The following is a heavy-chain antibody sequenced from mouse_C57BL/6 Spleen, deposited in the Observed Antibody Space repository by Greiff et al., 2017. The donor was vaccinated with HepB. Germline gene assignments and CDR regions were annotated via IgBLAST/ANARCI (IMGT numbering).Heavy chain of an antibody. D-gene: IGHD3-3*01. CDR2: INPGSGGT. CDR3: ARGGGRGAWFAY. J-gene: IGHJ3*01. CDR1: GYAFTNYL. Sequence: QVQLQQSGAELVRPGTSVKVSCKASGYAFTNYLIEWVKRRPGQGLEWIGVINPGSGGTNYNEKFKGKATLTADKSSSTAYMQLSSLTSEDSAVYFCARGGGRGAWFAYWGQGTLVTVSA. V-gene: IGHV1-54*01.